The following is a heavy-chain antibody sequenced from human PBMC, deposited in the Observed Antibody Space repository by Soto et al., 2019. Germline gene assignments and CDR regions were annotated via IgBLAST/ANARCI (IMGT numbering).Heavy chain of an antibody. CDR2: IYSTGST. V-gene: IGHV4-30-4*08. J-gene: IGHJ4*02. Sequence: QVQLQESGPGLVKPSQTLSLICTVSGDAISNDNYYWSWIRQPPGKGLEWIGYIYSTGSTTYNPSLRRRLTMSIDPSKRHFTLKLTSVTAADTAEYYWARGESMLPSVLTSPLDYWGQGTLVTVSS. CDR1: GDAISNDNYY. CDR3: ARGESMLPSVLTSPLDY. D-gene: IGHD3-16*01.